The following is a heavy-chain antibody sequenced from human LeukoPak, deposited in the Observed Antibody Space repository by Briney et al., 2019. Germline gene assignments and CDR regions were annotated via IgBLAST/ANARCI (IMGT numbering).Heavy chain of an antibody. J-gene: IGHJ4*02. CDR1: GFTFDDYG. V-gene: IGHV3-20*04. CDR3: ARGGDYLYYFDY. CDR2: INWNGGST. Sequence: PGGSLRLSCAASGFTFDDYGMSWVRQAPGKGLEWVSSINWNGGSTGYADSVKGRFTISRDNAKNSLYLQMNSLRAEDTASYYCARGGDYLYYFDYWGQGTLVTVSS. D-gene: IGHD4-17*01.